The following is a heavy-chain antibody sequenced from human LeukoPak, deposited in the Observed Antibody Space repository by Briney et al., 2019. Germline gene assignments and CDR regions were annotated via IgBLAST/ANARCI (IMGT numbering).Heavy chain of an antibody. CDR2: MRWNCGSI. CDR1: GFTFDDYA. Sequence: GGSLSLSFAVSGFTFDDYAMHWVRHPPGKGLEWVSGMRWNCGSIGYADSLKRRFTISRDNAKNSLYLQMNSLIAQDTAVYYCARGMSSSSWNRCEYGAQGPLVSVPS. CDR3: ARGMSSSSWNRCEY. J-gene: IGHJ4*02. V-gene: IGHV3-9*01. D-gene: IGHD6-13*01.